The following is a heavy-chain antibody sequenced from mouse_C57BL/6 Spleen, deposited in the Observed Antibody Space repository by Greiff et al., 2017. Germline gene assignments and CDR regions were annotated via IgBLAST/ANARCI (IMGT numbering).Heavy chain of an antibody. D-gene: IGHD1-1*01. V-gene: IGHV1-81*01. CDR3: ARPYSYGRSSWYFGV. J-gene: IGHJ1*03. CDR1: GYTFTSYG. Sequence: VQLQQSGAELARPGASVKLSCKASGYTFTSYGISWVKQRPGQGLEWIGEIYPRSGNTYYNEKFKGKATLTADKSSSTAYMELRSLTSEDSAVYFCARPYSYGRSSWYFGVWGTGTTVTVSS. CDR2: IYPRSGNT.